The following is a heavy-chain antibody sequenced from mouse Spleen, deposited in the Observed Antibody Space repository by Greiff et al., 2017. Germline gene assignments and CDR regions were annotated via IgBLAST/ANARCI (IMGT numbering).Heavy chain of an antibody. CDR2: IDPETGGT. D-gene: IGHD2-4*01. V-gene: IGHV1-15*01. J-gene: IGHJ3*01. Sequence: VQLQQSGAELVRPGASVTLSCKASGYTFTDYEMHWVKQTPVHGLEWIGAIDPETGGTAYNQKFKGKATLTADKSSSTAYMELRSLTSEDSAVYYCRPYDYDAAWFAYWGQGTLVTVSA. CDR3: RPYDYDAAWFAY. CDR1: GYTFTDYE.